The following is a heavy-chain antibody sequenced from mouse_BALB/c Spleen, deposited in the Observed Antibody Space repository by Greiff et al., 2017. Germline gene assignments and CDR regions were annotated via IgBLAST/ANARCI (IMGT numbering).Heavy chain of an antibody. Sequence: SGAELAKPGASVKMSCKASGYTFTSYWMHWVKQRPGQGLEWIGYINPSTGYTEYNQKFKDKATLTADKSSSTAYMQLSSLTSEDSAVYYCARYYYGTVDYWGQGTTLTVSS. CDR2: INPSTGYT. CDR3: ARYYYGTVDY. D-gene: IGHD1-1*01. J-gene: IGHJ2*01. CDR1: GYTFTSYW. V-gene: IGHV1-7*01.